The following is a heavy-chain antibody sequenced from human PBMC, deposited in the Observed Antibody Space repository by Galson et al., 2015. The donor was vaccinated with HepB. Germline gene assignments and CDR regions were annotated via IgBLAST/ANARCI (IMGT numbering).Heavy chain of an antibody. J-gene: IGHJ4*02. D-gene: IGHD4-11*01. Sequence: SCKGSGYSFTSYWISWVRQMPGKGLEWMGRIDPSDSYTNYSPSFQGHVTISADKSISTAYLQWSSLKASDTAMYYCARHPMTTQGIDYWGQGTLVTVSS. CDR3: ARHPMTTQGIDY. CDR1: GYSFTSYW. CDR2: IDPSDSYT. V-gene: IGHV5-10-1*01.